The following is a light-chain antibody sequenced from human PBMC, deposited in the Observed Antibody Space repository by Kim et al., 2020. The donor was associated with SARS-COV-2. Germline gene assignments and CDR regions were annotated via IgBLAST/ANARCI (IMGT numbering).Light chain of an antibody. Sequence: SVVDRVTITCRASQSISSYLNWYQQKPGKAPKLLIYAASSLQSGVPSRFSGSGSGTDFTLTISSLQPEDFATYYCQQSYSTLLYTFGQGTKLEI. V-gene: IGKV1-39*01. CDR2: AAS. CDR1: QSISSY. J-gene: IGKJ2*01. CDR3: QQSYSTLLYT.